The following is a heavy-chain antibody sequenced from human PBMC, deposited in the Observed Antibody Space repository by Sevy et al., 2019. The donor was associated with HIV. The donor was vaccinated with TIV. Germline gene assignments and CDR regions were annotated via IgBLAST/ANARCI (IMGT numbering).Heavy chain of an antibody. Sequence: GGSLRLSCADSGVTFSSYAMSWVRQAPGKGLEWVSTFSGHGGSTYYAGAVKGRFTISRDNSKKMVYLQMNSLSAEDTAVYYCAKDSGISAQIVVALRYWGQGTQVTVSS. CDR1: GVTFSSYA. CDR3: AKDSGISAQIVVALRY. J-gene: IGHJ4*02. V-gene: IGHV3-23*01. D-gene: IGHD3-22*01. CDR2: FSGHGGST.